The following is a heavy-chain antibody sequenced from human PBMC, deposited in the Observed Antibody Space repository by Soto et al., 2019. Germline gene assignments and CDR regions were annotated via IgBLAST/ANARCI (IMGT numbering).Heavy chain of an antibody. V-gene: IGHV1-58*01. J-gene: IGHJ6*02. CDR3: AADSRSYGSGGHYYYYGMDV. Sequence: GASVKVSCKASGFTFTSSAVQWVLQAREQRLEWIGWIVVGSGDTNYAQKFQERVTITRDMSTSTAYMELSSLRSEDTAVYYCAADSRSYGSGGHYYYYGMDVWGQGTTVTVSS. D-gene: IGHD3-10*01. CDR1: GFTFTSSA. CDR2: IVVGSGDT.